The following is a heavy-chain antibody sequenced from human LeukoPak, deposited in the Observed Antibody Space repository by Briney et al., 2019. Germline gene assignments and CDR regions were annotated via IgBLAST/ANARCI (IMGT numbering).Heavy chain of an antibody. V-gene: IGHV4-59*08. CDR3: ARRFISVVVAPDWFDP. D-gene: IGHD2-15*01. CDR1: GGSISSYY. CDR2: IYSRGST. Sequence: SETLSLTCTVSGGSISSYYWSWVRQPPGKGLEWIGYIYSRGSTNFNPSLKSRVTISVDTSKNQFSLKLSSVTAADTAVYYCARRFISVVVAPDWFDPWGQGTLVTVSS. J-gene: IGHJ5*02.